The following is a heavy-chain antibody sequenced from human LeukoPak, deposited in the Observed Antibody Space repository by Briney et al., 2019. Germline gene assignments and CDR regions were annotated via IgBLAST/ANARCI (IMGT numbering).Heavy chain of an antibody. J-gene: IGHJ5*02. CDR2: ISSSDTYT. CDR1: GFTFSDYY. V-gene: IGHV3-11*06. Sequence: GGSLRLSCAASGFTFSDYYMSWIRQAPGKGLEWVSYISSSDTYTNYADSVKGRFTISRDNAKNSLYLQMNSLRAEDTAVYYCARGPYSSSWRFDPWGQGTLVTVSS. D-gene: IGHD6-13*01. CDR3: ARGPYSSSWRFDP.